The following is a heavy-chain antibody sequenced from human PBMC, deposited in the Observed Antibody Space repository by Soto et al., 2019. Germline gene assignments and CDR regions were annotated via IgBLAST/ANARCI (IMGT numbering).Heavy chain of an antibody. D-gene: IGHD3-10*01. J-gene: IGHJ4*02. CDR2: ISSSGSTI. Sequence: GGSLRLSCAASGFTFSDYYMSWIRQAPGKGLEWVSYISSSGSTIYYADSVKGRFTISRDNAKNSLYLQMNSLRAEDTAVYYCATQYYYGSGSYPDFDYWGQGTLVTSPQ. CDR3: ATQYYYGSGSYPDFDY. CDR1: GFTFSDYY. V-gene: IGHV3-11*01.